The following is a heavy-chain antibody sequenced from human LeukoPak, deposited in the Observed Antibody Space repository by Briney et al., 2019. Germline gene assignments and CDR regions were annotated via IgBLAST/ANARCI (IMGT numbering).Heavy chain of an antibody. J-gene: IGHJ3*02. V-gene: IGHV4-34*01. D-gene: IGHD6-13*01. CDR1: GGSFSGYY. CDR3: ARGPVTRYRSSWYRSDAFDI. Sequence: SETLSLTCAVYGGSFSGYYWSWIRQPPGKGLEWIGEINHSGSTNYNPSLKSRVTISVDTSKNQFSLKLSSVTAADTAVYYCARGPVTRYRSSWYRSDAFDIWGQGTMVTVSS. CDR2: INHSGST.